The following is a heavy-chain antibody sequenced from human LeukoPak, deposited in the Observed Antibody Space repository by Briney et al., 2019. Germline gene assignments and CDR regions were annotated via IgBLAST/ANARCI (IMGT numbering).Heavy chain of an antibody. J-gene: IGHJ4*02. CDR3: ARNPSMVRGVIPYYFDY. CDR1: GFTFDDYA. V-gene: IGHV3-9*01. CDR2: ISWNSGRV. D-gene: IGHD3-10*01. Sequence: GRSLRLSCAASGFTFDDYAMHWVRQAPGKGLEWVSGISWNSGRVGYADSVKGRFTISRDNAKNSLYLQMNSLRAEDTAVYYCARNPSMVRGVIPYYFDYWGQGTLVTVSS.